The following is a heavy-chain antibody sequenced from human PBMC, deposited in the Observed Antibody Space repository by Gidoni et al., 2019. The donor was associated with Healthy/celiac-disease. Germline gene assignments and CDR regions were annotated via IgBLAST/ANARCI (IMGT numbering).Heavy chain of an antibody. CDR2: IYTSGST. CDR1: GGSISSGSYY. V-gene: IGHV4-61*02. D-gene: IGHD4-17*01. Sequence: QVQLQESGPGLVKPSQTLSLTCTVPGGSISSGSYYWSWIRQPAGKALEWIGRIYTSGSTNYNPSLKSRVTISVDTSKNQFSLKLSSVTAADTAVYYCARDYGGTLDYWGQGTLVTVSS. CDR3: ARDYGGTLDY. J-gene: IGHJ4*02.